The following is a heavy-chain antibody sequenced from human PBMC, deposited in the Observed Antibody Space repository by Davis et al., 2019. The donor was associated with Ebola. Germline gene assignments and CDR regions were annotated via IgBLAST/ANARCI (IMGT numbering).Heavy chain of an antibody. D-gene: IGHD1-26*01. V-gene: IGHV1-69*06. Sequence: SVKVSCKASGGTFSSYAISWVRQAPGQGLEWMGGIIPIFGTANYAQKFQGRVTITADKSTSTAYMELSSLRSEDTAVYYCARLPPDSGSYYGYYYYGMDVWGQGTTVTVSS. CDR1: GGTFSSYA. CDR2: IIPIFGTA. CDR3: ARLPPDSGSYYGYYYYGMDV. J-gene: IGHJ6*02.